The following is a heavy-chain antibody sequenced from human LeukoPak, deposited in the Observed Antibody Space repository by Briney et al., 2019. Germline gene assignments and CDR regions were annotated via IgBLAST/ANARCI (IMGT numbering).Heavy chain of an antibody. CDR1: GGSFSGYY. CDR3: ARQTGSGLFTLP. V-gene: IGHV4-34*01. D-gene: IGHD3/OR15-3a*01. J-gene: IGHJ4*02. Sequence: SETLSLTCAVYGGSFSGYYWSWIRQPPGKGLEWIGSIYYTGNTYYNASLKSRVTISIDTSKNQISLRLTSVTAADTAMYYCARQTGSGLFTLPGGQGTLVTVFS. CDR2: IYYTGNT.